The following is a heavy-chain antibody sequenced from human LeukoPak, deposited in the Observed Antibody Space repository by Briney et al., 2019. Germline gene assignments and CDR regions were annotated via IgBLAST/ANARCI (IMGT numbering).Heavy chain of an antibody. V-gene: IGHV3-48*02. CDR2: ISSSSSAI. Sequence: GGSLRLSCAASGFTFSSYSMSWVRQAPGKGLEWVSYISSSSSAIYYADSVKGRFTIYRDNAKNSLYLQMNSLRDEDTDVYYCAKDLPYGGNSLDYWGQGTLVTVSS. CDR1: GFTFSSYS. CDR3: AKDLPYGGNSLDY. D-gene: IGHD4-23*01. J-gene: IGHJ4*02.